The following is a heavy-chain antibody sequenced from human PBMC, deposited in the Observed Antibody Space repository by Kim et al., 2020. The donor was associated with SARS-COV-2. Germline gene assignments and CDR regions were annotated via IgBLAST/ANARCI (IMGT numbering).Heavy chain of an antibody. CDR3: ARGRDYGSVRISTFDI. CDR2: IKQDGSEK. D-gene: IGHD3-10*01. Sequence: GGSLRLSCAASGFIFSNYWMSWVRQAPGKGLEWVANIKQDGSEKYYVDSVKGRFTISRDNAKNSLYLQMNSLRAEDTAVFYCARGRDYGSVRISTFDIWG. J-gene: IGHJ3*02. V-gene: IGHV3-7*03. CDR1: GFIFSNYW.